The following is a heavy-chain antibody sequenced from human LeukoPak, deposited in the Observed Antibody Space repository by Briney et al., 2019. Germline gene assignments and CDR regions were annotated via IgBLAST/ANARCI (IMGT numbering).Heavy chain of an antibody. J-gene: IGHJ4*02. V-gene: IGHV3-53*04. Sequence: GGSLRLSCAASGFTVSTNCMTWVRQAPGKGLEWVSTIYSGGTTYYADSVVGRFTISRHNSRNTLYLQMNSLRAEDTAVYYCARVDTVMAYYFDLWGQGTLVTVSS. CDR2: IYSGGTT. CDR3: ARVDTVMAYYFDL. D-gene: IGHD5-18*01. CDR1: GFTVSTNC.